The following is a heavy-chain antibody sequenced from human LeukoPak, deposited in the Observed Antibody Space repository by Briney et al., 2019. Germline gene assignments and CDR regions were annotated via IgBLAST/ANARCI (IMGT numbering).Heavy chain of an antibody. D-gene: IGHD6-19*01. V-gene: IGHV3-72*01. CDR3: AGSGWYGARGDY. CDR1: GFTFSDHY. J-gene: IGHJ4*02. Sequence: GGSLRLSCAASGFTFSDHYMDWVRQAPGKGLEWVGRTRNKANSYTTEYAASVKGRFTISRDDSKNSLYLQMNSLKTEDTAVYYCAGSGWYGARGDYWGQGTLVTVSS. CDR2: TRNKANSYTT.